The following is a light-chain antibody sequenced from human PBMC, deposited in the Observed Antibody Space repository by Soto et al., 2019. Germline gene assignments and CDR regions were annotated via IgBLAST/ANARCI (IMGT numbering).Light chain of an antibody. Sequence: DIQKTQSPSTLSASVGDRVTITCRASQSISTWLAWYQQKPGEAPKLVIYKASSLESGVPSRFSGSGSGTVFTLTISSLQPDDFATYYCQQYDSYLTFGGGTKVEIK. CDR3: QQYDSYLT. CDR1: QSISTW. CDR2: KAS. J-gene: IGKJ4*01. V-gene: IGKV1-5*03.